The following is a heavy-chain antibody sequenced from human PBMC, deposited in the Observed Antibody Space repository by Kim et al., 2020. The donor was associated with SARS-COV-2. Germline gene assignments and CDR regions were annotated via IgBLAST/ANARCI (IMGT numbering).Heavy chain of an antibody. CDR2: STHFGTT. D-gene: IGHD3-3*02. CDR3: AREPLV. CDR1: GDSIIRVNYD. Sequence: SETLSLTCTVSGDSIIRVNYDWTWVRQFPEKGLEWIGYSTHFGTTSYNPSLESRVAISVDTSKNQFSLRLSSVTAADTAVYYCAREPLVWGQGIVVTVSS. V-gene: IGHV4-31*03. J-gene: IGHJ4*02.